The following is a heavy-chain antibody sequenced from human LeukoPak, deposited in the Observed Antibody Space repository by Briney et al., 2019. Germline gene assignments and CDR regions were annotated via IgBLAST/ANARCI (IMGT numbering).Heavy chain of an antibody. CDR3: ARVRRIAVAPFDY. CDR1: GFTFSSYW. V-gene: IGHV3-74*01. D-gene: IGHD6-19*01. J-gene: IGHJ4*02. Sequence: GGSLRLSCAASGFTFSSYWMHWVRQAPGKGLVWVSRINSDGSSTSYADSVKGRFTISRDNAKNTLYLQMNSLRAEDTAVYYCARVRRIAVAPFDYWGQGTLVTVSS. CDR2: INSDGSST.